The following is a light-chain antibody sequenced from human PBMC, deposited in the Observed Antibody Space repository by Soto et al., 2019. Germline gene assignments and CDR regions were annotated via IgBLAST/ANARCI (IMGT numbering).Light chain of an antibody. J-gene: IGLJ2*01. CDR1: SSHAVSNNL. Sequence: QSVLTQPASVSGSPGQSITISCTGTSSHAVSNNLVYWYQQHPGKAPKRIIYEVTKRPSGISNRFSGSTSGNTASRTISGLQAEDEADYYCCSYAGRSTCAFGGGTKLTVL. CDR2: EVT. CDR3: CSYAGRSTCA. V-gene: IGLV2-23*02.